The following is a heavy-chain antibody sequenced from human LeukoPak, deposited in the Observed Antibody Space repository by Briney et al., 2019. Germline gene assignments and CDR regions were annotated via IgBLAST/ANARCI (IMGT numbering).Heavy chain of an antibody. CDR3: ARAHGVAMAKGGYYYYYYMDV. CDR1: GYTFTSYC. CDR2: TNPISGNT. J-gene: IGHJ6*03. Sequence: ASVKVSCMASGYTFTSYCINWVRQATGQGREWMGWTNPISGNTDHAQKFQGRVTMTRNTSISTADMELRSLRSEDTAVYYCARAHGVAMAKGGYYYYYYMDVWGNGTTVTISS. V-gene: IGHV1-8*01. D-gene: IGHD5-18*01.